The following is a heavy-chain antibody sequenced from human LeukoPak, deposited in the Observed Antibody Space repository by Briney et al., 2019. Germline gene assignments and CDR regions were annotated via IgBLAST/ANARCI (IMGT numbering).Heavy chain of an antibody. Sequence: GGSLRLSCAASGFTFSSYSMNWVRQAPGKGLEWVSSISSSSSYIYYADSVKGRFTISRDNAKNSLYLQMNSLRAEDTAVYYCARDLSSSWHTPTGYWGQGTLVTVSS. V-gene: IGHV3-21*01. J-gene: IGHJ4*02. D-gene: IGHD6-13*01. CDR1: GFTFSSYS. CDR2: ISSSSSYI. CDR3: ARDLSSSWHTPTGY.